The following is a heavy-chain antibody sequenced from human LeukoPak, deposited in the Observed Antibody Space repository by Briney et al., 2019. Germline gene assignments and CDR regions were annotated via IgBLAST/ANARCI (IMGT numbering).Heavy chain of an antibody. CDR1: GLTFSHYA. CDR2: ISNDGGDN. V-gene: IGHV3-30*04. Sequence: GRSLRLSCAASGLTFSHYAMHWVRQAPGKGLEWVAVISNDGGDNYFADSMKGRFTISRDNSKNTLYLQINSLRVEDTAVYYCARDFWSGYRYGMDVWGQGTMVTVSS. CDR3: ARDFWSGYRYGMDV. J-gene: IGHJ6*02. D-gene: IGHD3-3*01.